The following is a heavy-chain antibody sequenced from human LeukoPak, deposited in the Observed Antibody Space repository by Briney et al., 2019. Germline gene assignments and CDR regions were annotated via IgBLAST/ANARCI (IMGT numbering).Heavy chain of an antibody. CDR2: ISSSDTTI. CDR3: ARDAYNLFDY. V-gene: IGHV3-48*03. Sequence: GGSLRLSCAASGFTFSSYEMNWVRQAPGKGLEWVSYISSSDTTIYCADSVKGRFTISRDNAKNSLYLQMNSLRAEDTAVYYCARDAYNLFDYWGQGTLVTVSS. J-gene: IGHJ4*02. CDR1: GFTFSSYE. D-gene: IGHD1-1*01.